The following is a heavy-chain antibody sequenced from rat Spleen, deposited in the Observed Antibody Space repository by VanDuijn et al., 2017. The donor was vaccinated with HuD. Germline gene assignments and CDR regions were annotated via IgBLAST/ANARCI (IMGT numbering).Heavy chain of an antibody. D-gene: IGHD1-4*01. CDR2: ISYDGIST. CDR1: GFSFSNYD. J-gene: IGHJ3*01. Sequence: EVQLVESDGGLVQPGRSLKLSCAASGFSFSNYDMAWVRQAPTKGLEWVAAISYDGISTYYRDSVRARFTISSDNAKTTLYLQMDSLRSEDTATYYCTRHDYPGVTTNWFAHWGQGTLVTVSS. V-gene: IGHV5-29*01. CDR3: TRHDYPGVTTNWFAH.